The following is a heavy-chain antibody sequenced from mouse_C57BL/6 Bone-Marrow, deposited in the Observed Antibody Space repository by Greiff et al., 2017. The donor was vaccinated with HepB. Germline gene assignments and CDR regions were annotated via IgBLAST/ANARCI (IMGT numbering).Heavy chain of an antibody. V-gene: IGHV1-82*01. Sequence: VQLQQSGPELVKPGASVKISCKASGYAFSSSWMNWVKQRPGKGLEWIGRIYPGDGDTNYNGKFKGKATLTADKSSSTAYMQLSSLTSEDSAVYCCARRYYYGSSYVDWYFDVWGTGTTVTVSS. J-gene: IGHJ1*03. CDR3: ARRYYYGSSYVDWYFDV. CDR2: IYPGDGDT. CDR1: GYAFSSSW. D-gene: IGHD1-1*01.